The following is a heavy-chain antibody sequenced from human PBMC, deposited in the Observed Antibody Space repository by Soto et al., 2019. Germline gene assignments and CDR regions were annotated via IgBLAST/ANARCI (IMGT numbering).Heavy chain of an antibody. J-gene: IGHJ6*02. Sequence: QVQLVQSGAEVKKPGSSVKVSCKASGGTFSSYAISWVRQAPGQGLEWMGGIIPIFGTANYAQKFHGRVTITADESTSTAYMELSSLRSEDTAVYYCARGEYYYDSSGYYGYYYYGMDVWGQGTTVTVSS. CDR2: IIPIFGTA. D-gene: IGHD3-22*01. CDR1: GGTFSSYA. CDR3: ARGEYYYDSSGYYGYYYYGMDV. V-gene: IGHV1-69*01.